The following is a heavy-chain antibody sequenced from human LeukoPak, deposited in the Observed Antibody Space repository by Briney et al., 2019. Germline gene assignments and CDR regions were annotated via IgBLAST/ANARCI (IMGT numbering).Heavy chain of an antibody. CDR1: GGSISSYY. V-gene: IGHV3-21*01. CDR2: ISSTSGHI. J-gene: IGHJ4*02. Sequence: GTLSLTCTVSGGSISSYYWSWIRQPPGKGLEWVSSISSTSGHIYYADSMKGRFTISRDNAENSLYLQMSSLRAEDTAVYYCARASGAAGDFDYWGQGTLVTVSS. D-gene: IGHD3-10*01. CDR3: ARASGAAGDFDY.